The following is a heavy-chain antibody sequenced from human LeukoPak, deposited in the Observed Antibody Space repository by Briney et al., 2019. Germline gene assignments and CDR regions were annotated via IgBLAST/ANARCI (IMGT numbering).Heavy chain of an antibody. V-gene: IGHV3-7*01. CDR2: IKQDGSEK. D-gene: IGHD3-22*01. J-gene: IGHJ4*02. CDR3: ARDGSPYYDSSGYDY. Sequence: GGSLSLSCAASGFTFSSYAMSWVRPAPGKGLEWVANIKQDGSEKYYVDSVKGRFTISRDNAKNSLYLQMNSLRAEDTAVYYCARDGSPYYDSSGYDYWGQGTLVTVSS. CDR1: GFTFSSYA.